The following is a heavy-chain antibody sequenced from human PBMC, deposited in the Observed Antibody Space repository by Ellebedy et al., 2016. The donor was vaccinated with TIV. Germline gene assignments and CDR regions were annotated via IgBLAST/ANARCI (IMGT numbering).Heavy chain of an antibody. J-gene: IGHJ4*02. D-gene: IGHD3-3*01. V-gene: IGHV4-39*01. CDR1: GGSISSSSYY. CDR2: IYYSGNT. Sequence: SETLSLTXTVSGGSISSSSYYWGWIRQPPGKGLEWIGSIYYSGNTYYNPSLKSRVTISIDTSKNQFSLRLSSVTAADTAIYRCARRKVTIPRADGYFDYWGQGILVTVSS. CDR3: ARRKVTIPRADGYFDY.